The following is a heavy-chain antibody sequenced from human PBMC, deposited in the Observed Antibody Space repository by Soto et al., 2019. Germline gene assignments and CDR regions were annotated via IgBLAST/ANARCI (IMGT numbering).Heavy chain of an antibody. J-gene: IGHJ6*02. Sequence: EVQLLESGGGLVQPGGSLRLSCAASGFTFSSYAMSWVRQAPGKGLEWVSAISGSGGSTYYADSVKGRFTISRDNSKNTLYLQMNSLRAEDTAVYYCAKDRGPLPPYSSSSGEYYYYYGMDVWGQGTTVTVSS. V-gene: IGHV3-23*01. CDR3: AKDRGPLPPYSSSSGEYYYYYGMDV. CDR1: GFTFSSYA. D-gene: IGHD6-6*01. CDR2: ISGSGGST.